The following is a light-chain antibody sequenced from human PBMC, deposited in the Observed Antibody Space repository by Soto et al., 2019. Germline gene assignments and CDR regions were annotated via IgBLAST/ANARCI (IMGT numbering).Light chain of an antibody. CDR2: TAS. CDR3: QQTYSLPPVT. Sequence: DLQMTQSPSSLSASVGDRVTITCRASQSISRYLSWYQHKPGKAPKLLIYTASSLHTGVPSRFIGSGSGTHFTLTISNLQPEDFATYYCQQTYSLPPVTFGQGTRLEIK. CDR1: QSISRY. J-gene: IGKJ5*01. V-gene: IGKV1-39*01.